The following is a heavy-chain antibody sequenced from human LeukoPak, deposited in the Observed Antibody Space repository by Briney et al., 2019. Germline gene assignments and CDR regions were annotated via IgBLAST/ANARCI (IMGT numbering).Heavy chain of an antibody. CDR1: GFTFSSYG. J-gene: IGHJ4*02. CDR3: ARVRRGYSGYAFDY. D-gene: IGHD5-12*01. Sequence: GGSLRLSCAASGFTFSSYGMNWVRQAPGKGLEWVSSISSSSSYIYYADSVKGRFTISRDNAKNSLYLQMNSLRAEDTAVYYCARVRRGYSGYAFDYWGQGTLVTVSS. CDR2: ISSSSSYI. V-gene: IGHV3-21*01.